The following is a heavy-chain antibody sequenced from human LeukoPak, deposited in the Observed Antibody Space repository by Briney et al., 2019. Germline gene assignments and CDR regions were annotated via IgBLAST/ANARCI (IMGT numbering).Heavy chain of an antibody. CDR3: ARVATGSYDWFDP. CDR1: GVTLNGYW. V-gene: IGHV3-74*01. CDR2: INSDGSTT. D-gene: IGHD3-10*01. J-gene: IGHJ5*02. Sequence: GGSLRLSCAAPGVTLNGYWMHWVRQAPGKGLVWVSRINSDGSTTSYADSVKGRFTISRDNSKNTLYLQMNSLRAEDTAVYFCARVATGSYDWFDPWGQGTLVTVPS.